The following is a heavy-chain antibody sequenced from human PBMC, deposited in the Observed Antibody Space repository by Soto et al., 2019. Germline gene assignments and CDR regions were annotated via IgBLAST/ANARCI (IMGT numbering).Heavy chain of an antibody. D-gene: IGHD6-6*01. J-gene: IGHJ5*02. Sequence: ETLSLTCAVSGGSSSSSNWWSWVRQPPVKGPEWIGEIYHIVITNYNPSLKSRVTISVDKSKNQFSLNLSSVTAADTAVYYCASWRIAAPRRRFDPWAQASLLTASS. CDR1: GGSSSSSNW. CDR2: IYHIVIT. V-gene: IGHV4-4*02. CDR3: ASWRIAAPRRRFDP.